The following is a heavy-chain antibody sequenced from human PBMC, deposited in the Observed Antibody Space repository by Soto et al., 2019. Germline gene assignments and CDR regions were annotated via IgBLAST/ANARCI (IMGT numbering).Heavy chain of an antibody. D-gene: IGHD2-8*01. CDR2: ISAYNGNS. J-gene: IGHJ5*02. CDR1: GYNFIGYG. CDR3: ARGLYVAWCDP. V-gene: IGHV1-18*01. Sequence: ASVKVSCKASGYNFIGYGITWVRQAPGQGLEWMGWISAYNGNSNYAQSLQDRVTMATDTSTATAYLELRSLRPDDTAVYFCARGLYVAWCDPWGQGTPVTVSS.